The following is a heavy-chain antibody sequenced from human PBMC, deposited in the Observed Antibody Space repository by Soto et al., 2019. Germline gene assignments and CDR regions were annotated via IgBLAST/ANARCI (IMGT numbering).Heavy chain of an antibody. J-gene: IGHJ4*02. CDR3: ASERQQLHFFAY. D-gene: IGHD6-13*01. CDR1: GGSFSGYY. Sequence: ASETLSLTCAVYGGSFSGYYWSWIRQPPGKGLEWIGEINHSGSTNYNPSLKSRVTISVDTSKNQFSLKLSSVTAADTAVYYCASERQQLHFFAYWGQGTLVTVSS. V-gene: IGHV4-34*01. CDR2: INHSGST.